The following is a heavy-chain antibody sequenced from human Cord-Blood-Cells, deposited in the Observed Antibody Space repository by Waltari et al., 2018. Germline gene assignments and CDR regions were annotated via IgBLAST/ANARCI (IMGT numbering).Heavy chain of an antibody. V-gene: IGHV4-39*01. D-gene: IGHD1-26*01. CDR2: IYYSGST. CDR1: GGSISSSSYY. J-gene: IGHJ6*02. CDR3: ARGSGSYYYYYYYGMDV. Sequence: QLQLQESGPGLVKPSETLSLTCTVSGGSISSSSYYWGWTSQPPGKGLEWIGSIYYSGSTYYNPSLKSRVTISVDTSKNQFSLKLSSVTAADTSVYYCARGSGSYYYYYYYGMDVWCQGTTVTVSS.